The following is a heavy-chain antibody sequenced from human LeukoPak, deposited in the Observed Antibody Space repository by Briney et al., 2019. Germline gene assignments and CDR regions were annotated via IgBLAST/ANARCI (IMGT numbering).Heavy chain of an antibody. D-gene: IGHD3-10*01. CDR1: GYTFTGYY. J-gene: IGHJ6*03. CDR3: ARDLHRVVVRGVPHYYYYMDV. Sequence: GASVKVSCKASGYTFTGYYMHWVRQAPGQGLEWMGWISGYNGNTNYAQKLQGRVTTTSDTSTSTAYMELRSLRSDDTAVYYCARDLHRVVVRGVPHYYYYMDVWGKGTTVTISS. V-gene: IGHV1-18*04. CDR2: ISGYNGNT.